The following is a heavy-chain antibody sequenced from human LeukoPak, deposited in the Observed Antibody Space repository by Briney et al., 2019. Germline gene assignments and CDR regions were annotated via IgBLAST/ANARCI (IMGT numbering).Heavy chain of an antibody. D-gene: IGHD6-19*01. J-gene: IGHJ6*02. Sequence: GSSVKVSCKASGGTFSSYAISWVRQAPGQGLEWMGGIIPIFGTANYAQKFQGRVTITADESTSTAYMELSSLRSEDTAVYYCARAKGSSGWYXNYYGMDVWGQGTTVTVSS. CDR3: ARAKGSSGWYXNYYGMDV. V-gene: IGHV1-69*01. CDR2: IIPIFGTA. CDR1: GGTFSSYA.